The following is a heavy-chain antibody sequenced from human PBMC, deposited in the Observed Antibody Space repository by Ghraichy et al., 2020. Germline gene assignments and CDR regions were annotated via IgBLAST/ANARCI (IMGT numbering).Heavy chain of an antibody. CDR2: IYYTGST. D-gene: IGHD3-22*01. J-gene: IGHJ4*02. CDR3: ARAIQWVLHFDY. CDR1: GGSISSSSYY. Sequence: SETLSLTCTVSGGSISSSSYYWGWIRQPPGKGLEWIATIYYTGSTYYNPSLKSRVTISIDMSKNQFSLKLTSVTAADTAVYYCARAIQWVLHFDYWGQGTLVTVSS. V-gene: IGHV4-39*01.